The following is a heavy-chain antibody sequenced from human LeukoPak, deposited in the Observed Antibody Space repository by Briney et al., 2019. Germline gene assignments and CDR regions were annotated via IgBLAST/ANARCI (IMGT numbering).Heavy chain of an antibody. CDR2: ISYDGSNK. CDR1: GFTFSSYG. CDR3: AKDPFRYDILTGYPYYFDY. J-gene: IGHJ4*02. D-gene: IGHD3-9*01. V-gene: IGHV3-30*18. Sequence: TGGSLRLSCAASGFTFSSYGMHWVRQAPGKGLEWLAVISYDGSNKYYADSVKGRFTISRDNSKNTLYLQMNSLRAEDTAVYYCAKDPFRYDILTGYPYYFDYWGQGTLVTVSS.